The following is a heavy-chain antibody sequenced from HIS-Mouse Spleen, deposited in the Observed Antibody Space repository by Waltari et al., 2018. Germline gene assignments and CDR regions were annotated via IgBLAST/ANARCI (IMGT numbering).Heavy chain of an antibody. J-gene: IGHJ3*02. D-gene: IGHD7-27*01. CDR2: INHSGST. CDR3: ARGLTGAAFDI. V-gene: IGHV4-34*01. CDR1: VGSFSGYY. Sequence: QVQLQQWGAGLLKPSETLSLTCAVYVGSFSGYYWSWIRQPPGKGLEWIGEINHSGSTNYNPSLKSRVTISVDTSKNQFSLKLSSVTAADTAVYYCARGLTGAAFDIWGQGTMVTVSS.